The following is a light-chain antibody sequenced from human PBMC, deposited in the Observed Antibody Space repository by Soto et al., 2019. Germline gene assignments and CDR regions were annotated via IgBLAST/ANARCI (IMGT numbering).Light chain of an antibody. J-gene: IGKJ2*01. CDR2: GAS. V-gene: IGKV3-20*01. CDR1: QNIRNN. Sequence: EILMTQSPATLSVSPGESATLSCRSSQNIRNNLAWYQQKPGQAPRLLIYGASRRATGIPDRFSGRESGTDFTLTITTLEPEDSAVYFCQQYASSPYTFGQGTKVDI. CDR3: QQYASSPYT.